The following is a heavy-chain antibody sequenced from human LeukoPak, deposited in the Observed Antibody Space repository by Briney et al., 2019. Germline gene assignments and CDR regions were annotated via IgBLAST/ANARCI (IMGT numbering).Heavy chain of an antibody. Sequence: GGSLRLSCAASGFTFSRYSMNWVRQAPGKGLEWVSSISTSSSCIYYADSLKGRFTISRDNAKNSLYLQMNSLRAEDTAVYYCAELGITMIGGVWGKGTTVTISS. CDR1: GFTFSRYS. V-gene: IGHV3-21*01. CDR2: ISTSSSCI. J-gene: IGHJ6*04. D-gene: IGHD3-10*02. CDR3: AELGITMIGGV.